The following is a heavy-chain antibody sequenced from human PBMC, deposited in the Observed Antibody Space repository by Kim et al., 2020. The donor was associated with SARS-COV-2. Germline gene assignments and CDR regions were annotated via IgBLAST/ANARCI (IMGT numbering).Heavy chain of an antibody. V-gene: IGHV4-38-2*02. D-gene: IGHD3-16*02. Sequence: SETLSLTCTVSGYSISSGYYWGWIRQPPGKGLEWIGSIYHSGSTYYNPSLKSRVTISVDTSKNQFSLKLSSVTAADTAVYYCAGAFHVGNLGELSLWGQGTLVTVSS. CDR3: AGAFHVGNLGELSL. CDR2: IYHSGST. CDR1: GYSISSGYY. J-gene: IGHJ4*02.